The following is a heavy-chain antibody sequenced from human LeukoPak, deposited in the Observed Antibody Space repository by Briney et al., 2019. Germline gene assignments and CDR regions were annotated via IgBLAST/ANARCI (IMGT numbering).Heavy chain of an antibody. Sequence: SETLSLTYTVSGGSIIRDSYWSWIRQAPGKGRGWFGFISYPGSTIFNPSLRRRVTISRDTSKNQFSLRLISMTTADAAVYYSARGVRGDHFDYWDKGTLVTVSS. J-gene: IGHJ4*02. CDR2: ISYPGST. CDR1: GGSIIRDSY. CDR3: ARGVRGDHFDY. V-gene: IGHV4-59*01. D-gene: IGHD3-16*01.